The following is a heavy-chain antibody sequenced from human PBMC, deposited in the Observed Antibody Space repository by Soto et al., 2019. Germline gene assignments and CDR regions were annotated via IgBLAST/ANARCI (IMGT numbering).Heavy chain of an antibody. J-gene: IGHJ4*02. CDR3: ARDPDSSGYFDY. Sequence: PGGSLRLSCAASGFTFTNYAMSWVRQPPGRGLEWVSFISGSGASTHYADSVRGRFTFSRDNSKNTLYLQMNSLRAEDTAVYYCARDPDSSGYFDYWGQGT. CDR1: GFTFTNYA. V-gene: IGHV3-23*01. D-gene: IGHD3-22*01. CDR2: ISGSGAST.